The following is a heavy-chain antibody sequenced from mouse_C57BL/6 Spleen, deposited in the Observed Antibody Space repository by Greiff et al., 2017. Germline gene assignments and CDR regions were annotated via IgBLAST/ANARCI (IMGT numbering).Heavy chain of an antibody. V-gene: IGHV1-15*01. J-gene: IGHJ1*03. Sequence: QVQLQQSGAELVRPGASVTLSCKASGYTFTDYEMHWVKQTPVHGLEWIGAIDPETGGTAYNQKFKGKAILTADKSSSTAYMELRSLTSEDSAVYYCTRFYYGSSSNVWGTGTTVTVSS. CDR2: IDPETGGT. CDR1: GYTFTDYE. CDR3: TRFYYGSSSNV. D-gene: IGHD1-1*01.